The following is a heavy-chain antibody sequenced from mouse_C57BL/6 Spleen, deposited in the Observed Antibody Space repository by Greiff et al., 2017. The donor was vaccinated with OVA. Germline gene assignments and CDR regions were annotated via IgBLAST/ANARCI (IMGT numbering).Heavy chain of an antibody. CDR2: IDPSDSET. CDR3: ASGGNWVFDY. V-gene: IGHV1-52*01. Sequence: QVQLQQSGAELVRPGSSVKLSCKASGYTFTSYWMHWVKQRPIQGLEWIGNIDPSDSETHYNQKFKDKATLTVDKSSSTAYMQLSSLTSEDSAVYYCASGGNWVFDYWGQGTTLTVSS. J-gene: IGHJ2*01. D-gene: IGHD4-1*01. CDR1: GYTFTSYW.